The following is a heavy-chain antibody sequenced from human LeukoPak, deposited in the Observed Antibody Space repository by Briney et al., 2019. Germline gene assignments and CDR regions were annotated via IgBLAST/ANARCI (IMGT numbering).Heavy chain of an antibody. CDR3: AKDSPLLTI. CDR2: ISYNDCNT. V-gene: IGHV3-23*01. Sequence: GGSLRLSCTASGFTFSSYGMSWVRQAPGKGLQWVSAISYNDCNTYYADSVKGRFTISRDNSNNTLYLQMNSMRAEDTATYYCAKDSPLLTIWGKGTMVTVSS. J-gene: IGHJ3*02. CDR1: GFTFSSYG.